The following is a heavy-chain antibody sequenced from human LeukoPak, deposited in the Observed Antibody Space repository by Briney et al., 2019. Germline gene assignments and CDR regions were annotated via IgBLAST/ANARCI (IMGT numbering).Heavy chain of an antibody. V-gene: IGHV3-48*01. CDR2: ITNSGNSK. J-gene: IGHJ4*02. CDR3: ARTKSSGYLTFGY. Sequence: GRSLRLSCAASEFTFSSYSMNWVRQAPGKGLEWVSYITNSGNSKSYADSVKGRFTISRDNTKNSLYLQMNGLRAEDTAVYYCARTKSSGYLTFGYWGQGILVTVSS. CDR1: EFTFSSYS. D-gene: IGHD3-22*01.